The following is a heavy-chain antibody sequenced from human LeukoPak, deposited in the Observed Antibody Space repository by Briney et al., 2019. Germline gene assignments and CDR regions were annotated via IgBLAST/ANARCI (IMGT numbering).Heavy chain of an antibody. Sequence: GGSLTLFCAGSGFTFSSYAMSWVRQAPGQGLEWVSAISDSGDYTSYADSVRGRFTISRDNSRNTLYLQMISLRPEDTAVYYCAKDTSIGKYCTNGVCSPFDYWGQGTLVTVSS. J-gene: IGHJ4*02. V-gene: IGHV3-23*01. CDR2: ISDSGDYT. CDR3: AKDTSIGKYCTNGVCSPFDY. CDR1: GFTFSSYA. D-gene: IGHD2-8*01.